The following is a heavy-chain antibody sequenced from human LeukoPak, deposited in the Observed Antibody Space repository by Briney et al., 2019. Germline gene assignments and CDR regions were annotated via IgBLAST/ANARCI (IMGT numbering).Heavy chain of an antibody. CDR1: GFTYSPYA. Sequence: GGSVRLSRAASGFTYSPYAIRWVRQARRRGLEWVSSIIDSGGDTDYADSVKGRFTNSSDNSKNTLNLQMTSLGAEDTAVCYCAKDRNYVILTGYNWLDPWGQGTLVTVSS. D-gene: IGHD3-9*01. CDR2: IIDSGGDT. CDR3: AKDRNYVILTGYNWLDP. V-gene: IGHV3-23*01. J-gene: IGHJ5*02.